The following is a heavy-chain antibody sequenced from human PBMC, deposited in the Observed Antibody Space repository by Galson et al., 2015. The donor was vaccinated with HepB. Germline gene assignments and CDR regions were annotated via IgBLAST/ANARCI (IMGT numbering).Heavy chain of an antibody. CDR3: AGGGHYGAFDI. CDR1: GYSLSEFS. D-gene: IGHD3-16*01. J-gene: IGHJ3*02. CDR2: LDPEDGEA. Sequence: SVKVSCKVAGYSLSEFSLHWVRQAPGKGLEWMGGLDPEDGEAIYTQRFQGRVRMTGDTSTDTAHMELSGLRVEDTAVYYCAGGGHYGAFDIWGQGTMVIVSS. V-gene: IGHV1-24*01.